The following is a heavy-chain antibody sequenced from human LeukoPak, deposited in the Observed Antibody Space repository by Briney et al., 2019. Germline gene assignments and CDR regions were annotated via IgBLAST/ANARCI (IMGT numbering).Heavy chain of an antibody. Sequence: SVKVSCKASGGTFSSYAISWVRQAPGQGLEWMGGIIPIFGTANYAQKFQGRVTITTDESTSTAYMELSSLRSEDTAVYYCAPPTAYYYDSSGFDIWGQGTMVTVSS. CDR3: APPTAYYYDSSGFDI. J-gene: IGHJ3*02. D-gene: IGHD3-22*01. V-gene: IGHV1-69*05. CDR2: IIPIFGTA. CDR1: GGTFSSYA.